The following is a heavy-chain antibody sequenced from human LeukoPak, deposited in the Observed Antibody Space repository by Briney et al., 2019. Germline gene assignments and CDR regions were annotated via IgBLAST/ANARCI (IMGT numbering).Heavy chain of an antibody. V-gene: IGHV3-33*06. CDR2: IWFDGSNK. J-gene: IGHJ4*02. D-gene: IGHD6-19*01. CDR3: AKDQGEHGSGWSNFDY. Sequence: PGGSLRLPCAASGFTFSSYGMHWVRQAPGKGLEWVAVIWFDGSNKYYADSVKGRFTISRDNSKNTLCLQMNSLRAEDTAVYYCAKDQGEHGSGWSNFDYWGQGTLVTVSS. CDR1: GFTFSSYG.